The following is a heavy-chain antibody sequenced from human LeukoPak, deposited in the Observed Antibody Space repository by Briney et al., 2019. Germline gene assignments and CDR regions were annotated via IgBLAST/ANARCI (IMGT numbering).Heavy chain of an antibody. V-gene: IGHV1-8*01. Sequence: ASVKVSCKASGYTFTSYDINWVRQATGQGLEWMGWMNPNSGNTGYAQKFQGRVTMTRNTSISTAYMELSRLRSDDTAVYYCARDYGDYGTEFDYWGQGTLVTVSS. J-gene: IGHJ4*02. CDR3: ARDYGDYGTEFDY. CDR2: MNPNSGNT. CDR1: GYTFTSYD. D-gene: IGHD4-17*01.